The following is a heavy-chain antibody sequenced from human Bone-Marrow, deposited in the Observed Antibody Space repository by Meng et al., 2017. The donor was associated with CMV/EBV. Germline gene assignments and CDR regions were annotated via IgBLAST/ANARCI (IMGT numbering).Heavy chain of an antibody. CDR1: GDSINRGDFY. CDR2: ISYSGYT. CDR3: ARCSTSSEWFDP. Sequence: TCTVSGDSINRGDFYWTWIRQYPGQGLEWIGYISYSGYTYYNPSLNNRVTISAETSKNQFSLTLTSVSAADTAVYYCARCSTSSEWFDPWGQGTLVTVS. V-gene: IGHV4-31*03. J-gene: IGHJ5*02. D-gene: IGHD6-6*01.